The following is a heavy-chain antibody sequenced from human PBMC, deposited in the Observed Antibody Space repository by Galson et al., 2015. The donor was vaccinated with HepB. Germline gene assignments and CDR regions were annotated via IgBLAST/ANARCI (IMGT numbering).Heavy chain of an antibody. Sequence: SLRLSCAASGLRFSGSGMHWVRQAPGKGLEWVAVIQYDGSNKVYADSVKGRFTISRDNSKNTLYLEMNSLRAEDTAVYYCAREGSRIVFHAFDTWGQGTMDTDSS. J-gene: IGHJ3*02. CDR3: AREGSRIVFHAFDT. V-gene: IGHV3-33*01. CDR2: IQYDGSNK. CDR1: GLRFSGSG. D-gene: IGHD2-15*01.